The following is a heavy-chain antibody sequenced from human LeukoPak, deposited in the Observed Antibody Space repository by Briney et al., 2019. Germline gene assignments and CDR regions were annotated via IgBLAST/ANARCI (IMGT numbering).Heavy chain of an antibody. CDR1: GFTFSSCA. CDR3: AKDQEYYDSWSGYYID. Sequence: GSLTLTCAASGFTFSSCARSWLRQAPGKGLEYISAISGNGRNTYYADSAKGRFTITRDNTKNTLYLQMKSLRAEETAIYYCAKDQEYYDSWSGYYIDWGQGTVVTVSS. V-gene: IGHV3-23*01. J-gene: IGHJ4*02. CDR2: ISGNGRNT. D-gene: IGHD3-3*01.